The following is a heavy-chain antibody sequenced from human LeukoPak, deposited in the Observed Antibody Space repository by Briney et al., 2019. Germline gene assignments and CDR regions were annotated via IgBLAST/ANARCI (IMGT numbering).Heavy chain of an antibody. CDR1: GYTFTSYD. Sequence: ASVKVSCKASGYTFTSYDSNWVRQATGQGLEWMGWMNPNSGNTGYAQKFQGRVTMTRNTSISTAYMELSSLRSEDTAVYYCARKRPITMVRSGRKANWFDPWGQGTLVTVSS. V-gene: IGHV1-8*01. D-gene: IGHD3-10*01. J-gene: IGHJ5*02. CDR2: MNPNSGNT. CDR3: ARKRPITMVRSGRKANWFDP.